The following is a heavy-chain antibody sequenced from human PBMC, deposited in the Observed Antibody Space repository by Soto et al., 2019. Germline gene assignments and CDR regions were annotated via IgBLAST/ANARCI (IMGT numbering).Heavy chain of an antibody. Sequence: QIILKESGPTLVKPTQTLTLTCTISGFSLSTSGVGVGWIRQPPGKALDWLALIYWDGDKRYSPSLKSRLTITKDTSKNQVVLPMTNMDPVDTATYYCARLLWFGELTWGQGTLVTVSS. V-gene: IGHV2-5*02. CDR1: GFSLSTSGVG. CDR3: ARLLWFGELT. J-gene: IGHJ4*02. D-gene: IGHD3-10*01. CDR2: IYWDGDK.